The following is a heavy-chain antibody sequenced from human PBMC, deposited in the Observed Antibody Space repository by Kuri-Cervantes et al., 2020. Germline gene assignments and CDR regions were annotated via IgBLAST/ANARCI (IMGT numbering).Heavy chain of an antibody. Sequence: GESLKISCAASGFTFSSYWMSWVRQAPGKGLEWVAVIWYDGSNKYYADSVKGRFTISRDNSKNTLYLQMNSLRAEDTAVYYCAKGWGYITMIVPFDYWGQGTLVTVSS. CDR2: IWYDGSNK. CDR3: AKGWGYITMIVPFDY. J-gene: IGHJ4*02. D-gene: IGHD3-22*01. V-gene: IGHV3-33*06. CDR1: GFTFSSYW.